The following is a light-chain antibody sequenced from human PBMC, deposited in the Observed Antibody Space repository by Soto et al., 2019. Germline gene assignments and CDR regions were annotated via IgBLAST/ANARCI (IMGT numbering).Light chain of an antibody. CDR1: QSISTY. CDR2: GAS. CDR3: QQHSTWPLT. Sequence: VLTQSPATLSLSPGETATLSCRSSQSISTYSAWYQQKPGQAPRLLIYGASNRASGVPARFSGSGSGTDFTLTISSLEPEDFGVYYCQQHSTWPLTFGQGKRLEIK. V-gene: IGKV3-11*01. J-gene: IGKJ5*01.